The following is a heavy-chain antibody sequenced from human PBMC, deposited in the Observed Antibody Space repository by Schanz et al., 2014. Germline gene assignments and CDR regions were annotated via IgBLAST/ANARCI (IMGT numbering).Heavy chain of an antibody. CDR3: ARGNDIQVWSLDY. V-gene: IGHV4-39*07. J-gene: IGHJ4*02. CDR1: GGSISSRNYY. D-gene: IGHD5-18*01. CDR2: VSYTGTT. Sequence: QLQLQESGPGLVKPSEILSLSCTVSGGSISSRNYYWGWIRQSPGKGLEWIGSVSYTGTTYYNPSLKSRLTMSVDTSKNQVSLKLRSLTAADTAVYYCARGNDIQVWSLDYWGQGTLVTVSS.